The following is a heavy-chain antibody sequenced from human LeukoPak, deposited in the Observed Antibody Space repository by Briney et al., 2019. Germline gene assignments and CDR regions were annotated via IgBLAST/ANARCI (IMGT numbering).Heavy chain of an antibody. CDR2: IWYDGSNK. V-gene: IGHV3-33*06. Sequence: GRSLRLSCAASGFTFSSYGMHWVRQAPGKGLEWVAVIWYDGSNKYYADSVKGRFTISRDNSKNTLYLQMNSLRAEDTAVYYCAKDPHKTPPVDYWGQGTLVTVSS. D-gene: IGHD2-21*01. J-gene: IGHJ4*02. CDR3: AKDPHKTPPVDY. CDR1: GFTFSSYG.